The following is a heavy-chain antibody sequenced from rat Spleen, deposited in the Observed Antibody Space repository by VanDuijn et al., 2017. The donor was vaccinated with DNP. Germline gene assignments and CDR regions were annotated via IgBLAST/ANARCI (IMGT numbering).Heavy chain of an antibody. CDR3: TREGHFTYFDY. CDR1: GFTFSTYG. V-gene: IGHV5S13*01. J-gene: IGHJ2*01. D-gene: IGHD1-11*01. Sequence: EVQLVESGGGLVEPGRSLRLSCTASGFTFSTYGMAWARQAPKKGLEWVATINTNGAATYYRDSVKGRFTVSRDNAKTTLYLQMDSLMSEDTATYYCTREGHFTYFDYWGQGVMVTVSS. CDR2: INTNGAAT.